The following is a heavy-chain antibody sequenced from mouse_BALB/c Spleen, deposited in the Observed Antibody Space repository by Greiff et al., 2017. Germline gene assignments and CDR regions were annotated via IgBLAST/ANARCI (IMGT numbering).Heavy chain of an antibody. CDR3: ARDGNYVGAMDY. CDR2: ISYSGST. Sequence: DVQLQESGPGLVKPSQSLSLTCTVTGYSITSDYAWNWIRQFPGNKLEWMGYISYSGSTSYNPSLKSRISITRDTSKNQFFLQLNSVTTEDTATYYCARDGNYVGAMDYWGQGTSVTVSS. D-gene: IGHD2-1*01. V-gene: IGHV3-2*02. CDR1: GYSITSDYA. J-gene: IGHJ4*01.